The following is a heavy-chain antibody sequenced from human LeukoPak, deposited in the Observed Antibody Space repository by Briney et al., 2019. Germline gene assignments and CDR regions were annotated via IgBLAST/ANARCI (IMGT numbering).Heavy chain of an antibody. D-gene: IGHD2-8*01. CDR2: INHSGST. V-gene: IGHV4-34*01. J-gene: IGHJ4*02. CDR1: GGSFSGYY. CDR3: ARGPRPDCTNGVCYYPGFYYFDY. Sequence: SETLSLTCAVYGGSFSGYYWSWIRQPPGKGLEWIGEINHSGSTNYNPSLKSRVTISVDTSKNQFSLKLSSVTAADTAVYYCARGPRPDCTNGVCYYPGFYYFDYWGQGTLVTVSS.